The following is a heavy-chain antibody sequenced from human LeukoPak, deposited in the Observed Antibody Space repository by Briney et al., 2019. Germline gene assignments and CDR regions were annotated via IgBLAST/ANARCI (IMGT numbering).Heavy chain of an antibody. J-gene: IGHJ4*02. CDR3: ARQLGYCSGTSCYADKVDY. CDR1: GYTFTSYD. D-gene: IGHD2-2*01. CDR2: MNPNSGNT. V-gene: IGHV1-8*01. Sequence: ASVKVSCKASGYTFTSYDINWVRQATGQGLEWMGWMNPNSGNTGYAQKFQGRVTMTRNTSISTAYMELSSLRSEDTAVYYCARQLGYCSGTSCYADKVDYWGQGILVTVSS.